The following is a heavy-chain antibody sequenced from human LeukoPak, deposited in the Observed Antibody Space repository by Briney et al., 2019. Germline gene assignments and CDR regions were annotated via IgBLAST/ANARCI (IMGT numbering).Heavy chain of an antibody. Sequence: GGSLRLSCAASGFTFSSYGMNWVRQAPGKGLEWVSSISSSSSYIYYADSVKGRFTISRDNAKNSLYLQMNSLRAEDTAVYYCARVPTDYYDSSGYYYAHDYWGQGTLVTVSS. J-gene: IGHJ4*02. V-gene: IGHV3-21*01. CDR2: ISSSSSYI. CDR1: GFTFSSYG. D-gene: IGHD3-22*01. CDR3: ARVPTDYYDSSGYYYAHDY.